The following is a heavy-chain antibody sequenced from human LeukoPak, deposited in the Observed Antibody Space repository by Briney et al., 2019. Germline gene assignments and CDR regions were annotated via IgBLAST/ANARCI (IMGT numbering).Heavy chain of an antibody. Sequence: ASVKVSCKASGYTFTGYYMYWVRQAPGQGLEWMGRINPDSGGTNYAQKFQGSVTMTRDTSISTAYMEVSRLRSDDTAVYYCARVSVAGTPDRDYFDYWGQGTLVTVSS. J-gene: IGHJ4*02. CDR2: INPDSGGT. CDR1: GYTFTGYY. CDR3: ARVSVAGTPDRDYFDY. V-gene: IGHV1-2*02. D-gene: IGHD6-19*01.